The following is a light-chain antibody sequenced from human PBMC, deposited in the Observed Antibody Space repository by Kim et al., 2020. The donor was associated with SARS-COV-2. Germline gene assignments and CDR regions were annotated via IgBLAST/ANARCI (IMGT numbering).Light chain of an antibody. CDR1: QDISSA. V-gene: IGKV1-16*01. Sequence: ASVGDRVNITCRASQDISSALVWFQQKPGKAPKSLIFAASTLQTGVPSRFSGTGSGTDFTLTISSLQTEDFATYYCQQYRLYPPTFGQGTKVDIK. J-gene: IGKJ1*01. CDR2: AAS. CDR3: QQYRLYPPT.